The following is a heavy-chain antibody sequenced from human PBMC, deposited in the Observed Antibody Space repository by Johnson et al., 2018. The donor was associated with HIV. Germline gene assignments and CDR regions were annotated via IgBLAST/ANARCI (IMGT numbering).Heavy chain of an antibody. J-gene: IGHJ3*02. V-gene: IGHV3-23*04. Sequence: VQLVESGGGLIQPGGSLRLSCAASAFTFSSYAMSWVRQAPGKGLEWASIITGSGGSTYYEDAVKGRFTISRDNSEHTLYLQMNSLRAEDTAVYYCAKDDQCQNDAFDIWGQWTMVTVAS. CDR1: AFTFSSYA. CDR3: AKDDQCQNDAFDI. D-gene: IGHD5/OR15-5a*01. CDR2: ITGSGGST.